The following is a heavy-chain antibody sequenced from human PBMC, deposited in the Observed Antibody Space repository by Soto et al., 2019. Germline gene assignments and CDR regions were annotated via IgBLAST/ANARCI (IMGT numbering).Heavy chain of an antibody. Sequence: QVQLVQSGAEVKKPGASVKVSCKASGYTFTSYYMHWVRQAPGQGLEWMGIINPTSSTSYAQKFQGRVTMTRDTSTCTVDMELSSLRSEDTAVYYCARVYCSGGSCYGIDYWGQGTLVTVSS. CDR3: ARVYCSGGSCYGIDY. D-gene: IGHD2-15*01. V-gene: IGHV1-46*01. CDR2: INPTSST. J-gene: IGHJ4*02. CDR1: GYTFTSYY.